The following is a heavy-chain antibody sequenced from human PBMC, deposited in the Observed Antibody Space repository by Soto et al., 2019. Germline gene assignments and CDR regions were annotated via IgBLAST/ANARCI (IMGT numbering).Heavy chain of an antibody. J-gene: IGHJ4*02. D-gene: IGHD3-22*01. Sequence: GGSLRLSCAASGFTFSSYSMNWVRQAPGKGLEWVSYISSSSSTIYYADSVKGRFTISRDNAKNSLYLQMNSLRDEDTAVYYCARDGYDSSGYYYFDYWGQGTLVTVSS. CDR1: GFTFSSYS. V-gene: IGHV3-48*02. CDR3: ARDGYDSSGYYYFDY. CDR2: ISSSSSTI.